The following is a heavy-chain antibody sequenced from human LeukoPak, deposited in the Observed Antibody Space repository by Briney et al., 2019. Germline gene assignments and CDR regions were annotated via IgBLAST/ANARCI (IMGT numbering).Heavy chain of an antibody. Sequence: ASVKVSCKASGYTFTSYGISWVRQAPGQGLEWMGWISAYNGNTNYAQKLQGRVTMTTDTSTSTAYMELRSLRSDDTAVYYCARALAAAGLDAFDIWGQGTMVTASS. CDR2: ISAYNGNT. V-gene: IGHV1-18*01. J-gene: IGHJ3*02. CDR1: GYTFTSYG. CDR3: ARALAAAGLDAFDI. D-gene: IGHD6-13*01.